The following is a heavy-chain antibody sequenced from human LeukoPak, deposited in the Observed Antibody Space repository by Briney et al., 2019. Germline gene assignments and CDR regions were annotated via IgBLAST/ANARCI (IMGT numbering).Heavy chain of an antibody. CDR3: ASRIVGTPDYFDY. Sequence: GGSLRLSCATSGFIFSNYCMSWVRQAPGKGLEWVANIFQDGNDKYYVDSVKGRFTISRDNAKNSLYLQLNSLRVEDTAVYYCASRIVGTPDYFDYWGQGTLVTVSS. J-gene: IGHJ4*02. CDR2: IFQDGNDK. D-gene: IGHD1-26*01. V-gene: IGHV3-7*01. CDR1: GFIFSNYC.